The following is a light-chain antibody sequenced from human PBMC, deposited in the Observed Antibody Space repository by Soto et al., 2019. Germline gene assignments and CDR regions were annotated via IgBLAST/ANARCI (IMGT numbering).Light chain of an antibody. V-gene: IGKV3-11*01. Sequence: EVELTQSPATLSLSPGETPTLSCRPSQGGDKSLAWYQQRPGQPPRLRIVDSSNRATGVPVRFSGSGSGTVFTLTIGSLEPEDSAVYYCQQRKHWPPITFGQGTRLEI. CDR3: QQRKHWPPIT. J-gene: IGKJ5*01. CDR2: DSS. CDR1: QGGDKS.